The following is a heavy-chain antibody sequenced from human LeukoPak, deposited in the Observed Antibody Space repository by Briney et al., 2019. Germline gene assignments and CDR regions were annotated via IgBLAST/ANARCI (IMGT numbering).Heavy chain of an antibody. CDR1: GGSISSYY. V-gene: IGHV4-59*12. CDR3: ARKYCSSTSCYIGRGFDY. J-gene: IGHJ4*02. CDR2: IYYSGST. D-gene: IGHD2-2*02. Sequence: SETLSLTCTVSGGSISSYYWSWIRQPPGKGLEWIGYIYYSGSTNYNPSLKSRVTMSVDTSNNQFSLRLTSVTAADTAMYYCARKYCSSTSCYIGRGFDYWGQGTLVTVSS.